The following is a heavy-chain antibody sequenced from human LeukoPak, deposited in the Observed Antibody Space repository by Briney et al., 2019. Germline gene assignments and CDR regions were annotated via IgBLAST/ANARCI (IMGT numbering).Heavy chain of an antibody. CDR3: AKDPRRVIVVVPAAEDY. V-gene: IGHV3-9*01. CDR1: GFTFDDYA. CDR2: ISWNSGSI. D-gene: IGHD2-2*01. J-gene: IGHJ4*02. Sequence: GGSLRLSCAASGFTFDDYAMHWVRQAPGKGLEWVSGISWNSGSIGYADSVKGRFTISRDNSKNTLYLQMNSLRAEDTAVYYCAKDPRRVIVVVPAAEDYWGQGTLVTVSS.